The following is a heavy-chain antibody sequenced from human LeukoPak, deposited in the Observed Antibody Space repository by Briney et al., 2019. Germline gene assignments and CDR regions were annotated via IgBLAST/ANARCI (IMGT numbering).Heavy chain of an antibody. V-gene: IGHV1-46*01. CDR3: ARDPSRDGDFDY. D-gene: IGHD4-17*01. J-gene: IGHJ4*02. CDR2: INPSGGST. Sequence: ASVKVSCKASGYTFTSYDINLVRQATGQGLEWMGIINPSGGSTSYAQKFQGRVTMTRDTSASTVYMELSSLRSEDTAVYYCARDPSRDGDFDYWGQGTLVTVSS. CDR1: GYTFTSYD.